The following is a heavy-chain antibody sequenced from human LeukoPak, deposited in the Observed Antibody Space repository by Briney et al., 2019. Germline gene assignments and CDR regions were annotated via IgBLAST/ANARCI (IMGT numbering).Heavy chain of an antibody. V-gene: IGHV3-21*01. Sequence: PGGSLRLSCAASGFTFSSYSMNWVRQAPGKGLEWVSSISSSSSYIYYADSVKGRFTISRDNAKNSLYLQMNSLRAEDTAVYYCARETKVLWFGEALYYYYYGMDVWGQGPTVTVSS. CDR3: ARETKVLWFGEALYYYYYGMDV. D-gene: IGHD3-10*01. CDR2: ISSSSSYI. J-gene: IGHJ6*02. CDR1: GFTFSSYS.